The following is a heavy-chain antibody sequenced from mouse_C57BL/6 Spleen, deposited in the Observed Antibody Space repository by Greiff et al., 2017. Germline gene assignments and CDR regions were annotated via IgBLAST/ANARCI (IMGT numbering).Heavy chain of an antibody. J-gene: IGHJ4*01. Sequence: EVQLQESGPGLVKPSQSLSLTCSVTGYSITSGYYWNWIRQFPGNKLEWMGYISYDGSNNYNPSLKNRISITRDTSKNQFFLKLNSVTTEDTATYYCARGGYYVGAMDYWGQGTSVTVSS. CDR2: ISYDGSN. CDR1: GYSITSGYY. D-gene: IGHD1-1*02. CDR3: ARGGYYVGAMDY. V-gene: IGHV3-6*01.